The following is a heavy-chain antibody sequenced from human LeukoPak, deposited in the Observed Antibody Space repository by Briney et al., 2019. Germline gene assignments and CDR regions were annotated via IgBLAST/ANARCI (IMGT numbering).Heavy chain of an antibody. Sequence: GGSLRLSCAASGFSFSAYWMSWVRQAPGKGLEWVASTQPDGGAQWYVDSVRGRFTISRDNAKNSLYLQMNSLRAEDTAVYYCAKDLDYGDYPYFDYWGQGTLVTVSS. CDR3: AKDLDYGDYPYFDY. V-gene: IGHV3-7*03. D-gene: IGHD4-17*01. J-gene: IGHJ4*02. CDR1: GFSFSAYW. CDR2: TQPDGGAQ.